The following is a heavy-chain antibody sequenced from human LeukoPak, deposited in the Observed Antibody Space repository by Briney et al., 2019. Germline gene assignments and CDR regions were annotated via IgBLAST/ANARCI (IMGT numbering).Heavy chain of an antibody. CDR3: ARVGKNGWDFDH. CDR2: IIEGGDVK. J-gene: IGHJ4*02. V-gene: IGHV3-7*01. D-gene: IGHD1-26*01. Sequence: GGSLRLSCAASGFTFSAYWMTWVRQAPGQGLAWVANIIEGGDVKYYVDSVKGRFTISRDNTKNSLYLQMTSLRVDDTAVYYCARVGKNGWDFDHWGQGTLVTVSS. CDR1: GFTFSAYW.